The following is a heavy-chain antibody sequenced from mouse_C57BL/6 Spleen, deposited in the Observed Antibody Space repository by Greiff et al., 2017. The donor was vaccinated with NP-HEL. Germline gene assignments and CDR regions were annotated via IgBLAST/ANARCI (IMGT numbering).Heavy chain of an antibody. Sequence: VQLQQSGAELVRPGASVKLSCTASGFNIKDDYMHWVKQRPEQGLEWIGWIDPENGDTEYASKFQGKATITADTSSNTAYLQLSSLTSEDTAVYYCTPGYYSNSWFAYWGQGTLVTVSA. D-gene: IGHD2-5*01. CDR2: IDPENGDT. CDR1: GFNIKDDY. CDR3: TPGYYSNSWFAY. J-gene: IGHJ3*01. V-gene: IGHV14-4*01.